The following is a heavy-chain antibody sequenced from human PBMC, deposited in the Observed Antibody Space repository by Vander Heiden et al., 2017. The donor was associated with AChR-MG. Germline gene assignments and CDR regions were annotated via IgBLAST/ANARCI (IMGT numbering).Heavy chain of an antibody. J-gene: IGHJ4*02. D-gene: IGHD6-6*01. V-gene: IGHV3-73*02. CDR2: IRSKANSYAT. Sequence: EVQLVESGGGLVQPGGSLKLSCAASGFTFSGSAMHWVRQASGKGLEWVGRIRSKANSYATAYAASVKGRFTISRDDSKNTAYLQMNSLKTEDTAVYYCTRLLDSSSSGGEFDYWGQGTLVTVSS. CDR1: GFTFSGSA. CDR3: TRLLDSSSSGGEFDY.